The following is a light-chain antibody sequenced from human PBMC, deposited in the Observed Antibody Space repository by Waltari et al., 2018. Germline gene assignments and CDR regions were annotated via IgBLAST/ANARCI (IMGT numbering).Light chain of an antibody. CDR3: QAWDNNRVV. CDR2: EDR. J-gene: IGLJ2*01. Sequence: SYELTQPPSVSVSPGQTARITCAGDKLGDKYVCWYQQKPGQSPVLVIYEDRKRPSGIPERFSGSNSGNTATLTISGTQAMDEADYYCQAWDNNRVVLGGGTKLTV. V-gene: IGLV3-1*01. CDR1: KLGDKY.